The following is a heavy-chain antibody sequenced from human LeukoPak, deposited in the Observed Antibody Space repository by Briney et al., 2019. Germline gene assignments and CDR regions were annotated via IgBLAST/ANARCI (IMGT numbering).Heavy chain of an antibody. CDR2: ISVYNGNT. CDR3: ARDESSGSYYFDY. CDR1: GYTFSSYG. D-gene: IGHD1-26*01. Sequence: ASVKVSGKASGYTFSSYGISWVRQAPGQGLEWMAWISVYNGNTKYAQKVQGRVTMTTDTSTSTAYMELRSLRSDDTAVYYCARDESSGSYYFDYWGQGTLVTVSS. J-gene: IGHJ4*02. V-gene: IGHV1-18*01.